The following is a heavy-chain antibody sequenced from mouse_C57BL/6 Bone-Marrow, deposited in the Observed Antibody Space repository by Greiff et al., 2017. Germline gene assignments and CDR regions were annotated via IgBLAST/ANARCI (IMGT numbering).Heavy chain of an antibody. V-gene: IGHV1-76*01. CDR3: ARPYDYERAMDY. CDR1: GYTFTDYY. J-gene: IGHJ4*01. Sequence: VQRVESGAELVRPGASVKLSCKASGYTFTDYYINWVKQRPGQGLEWIARIYPGSGNTYYNEKFKGKATLTAEKSSSTAYMQLSSLTSEDSAVYFCARPYDYERAMDYWGQGTSVTVSS. CDR2: IYPGSGNT. D-gene: IGHD2-4*01.